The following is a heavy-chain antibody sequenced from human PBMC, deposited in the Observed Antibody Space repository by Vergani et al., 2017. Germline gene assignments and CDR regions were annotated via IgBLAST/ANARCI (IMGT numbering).Heavy chain of an antibody. CDR3: ARHSFVPPYYDFWSGYYSDRYYGMDV. J-gene: IGHJ6*02. V-gene: IGHV4-59*08. CDR2: IYYSGST. CDR1: GGSISSYY. Sequence: QVQLQESGPGLVKPSETLSLTCTVSGGSISSYYWSWIRQPPGKGLEWIGYIYYSGSTNYNPSLKSRVTISVDASKNQFSLKLSSVTAADTAVYYCARHSFVPPYYDFWSGYYSDRYYGMDVWGQGTTVTVSS. D-gene: IGHD3-3*01.